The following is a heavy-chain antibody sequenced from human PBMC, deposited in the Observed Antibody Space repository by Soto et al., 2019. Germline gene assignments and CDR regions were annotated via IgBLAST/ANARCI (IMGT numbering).Heavy chain of an antibody. D-gene: IGHD3-22*01. Sequence: ASVKVSCKTSGYNFTSHYIHWVRQAPGQRLESMGIIYPRGGSTIYAQKFQGKVTMTRDTSTHTLYMELSSLRSEDTAIYYCARVGYSSAGTTLHFHGLDVWGQGTTVTVSS. V-gene: IGHV1-46*01. CDR2: IYPRGGST. CDR3: ARVGYSSAGTTLHFHGLDV. J-gene: IGHJ6*02. CDR1: GYNFTSHY.